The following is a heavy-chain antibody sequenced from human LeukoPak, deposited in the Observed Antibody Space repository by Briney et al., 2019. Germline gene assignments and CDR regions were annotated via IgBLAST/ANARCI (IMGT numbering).Heavy chain of an antibody. CDR3: AHAIQLWLRGGYFDY. CDR1: GSSLSTSGVG. J-gene: IGHJ4*02. D-gene: IGHD5-18*01. CDR2: IYWNDDK. V-gene: IGHV2-5*01. Sequence: SGPTLVKPTQTLTLTCTFSGSSLSTSGVGVGWIRQPPGKALEWLALIYWNDDKRYSPSLKSRLTITKDTSKNQVVLTMTNMDPVDTATYYCAHAIQLWLRGGYFDYWGQGTLVTVSS.